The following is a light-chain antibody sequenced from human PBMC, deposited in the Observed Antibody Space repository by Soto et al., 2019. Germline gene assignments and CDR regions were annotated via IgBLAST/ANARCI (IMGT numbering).Light chain of an antibody. J-gene: IGKJ2*01. CDR3: QQSYSTPYMYT. CDR1: QGIRND. V-gene: IGKV1-39*01. CDR2: AAS. Sequence: IQMTQSPSSLSASVGDRVTITCRASQGIRNDLGWYQQKPGKAPKLLIYAASSLQSGVPSRFSGSGSGTDFTLTISSLQPEDFATYYCQQSYSTPYMYTFGQGTKLEIK.